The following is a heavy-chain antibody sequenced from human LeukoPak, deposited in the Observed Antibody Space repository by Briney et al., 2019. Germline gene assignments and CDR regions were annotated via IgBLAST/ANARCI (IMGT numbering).Heavy chain of an antibody. Sequence: PSETLSLTCTVSGDSISGSRYYWVWIRQPPGKGLEWIGTIYQSGSTYYNPPLKSRVAISADTSKNQFSLMLHSVTAADAAIYYCASYLDSSGYLQYFQPWGQGTLVTVSS. CDR3: ASYLDSSGYLQYFQP. D-gene: IGHD3-22*01. J-gene: IGHJ1*01. CDR1: GDSISGSRYY. CDR2: IYQSGST. V-gene: IGHV4-39*01.